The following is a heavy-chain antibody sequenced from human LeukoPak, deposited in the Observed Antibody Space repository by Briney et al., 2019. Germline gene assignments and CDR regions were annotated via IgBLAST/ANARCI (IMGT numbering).Heavy chain of an antibody. D-gene: IGHD2-2*02. CDR1: GGSISSDDYY. V-gene: IGHV4-30-4*01. CDR3: ARGTRYCTNTSCYKTAMDV. CDR2: IYYSGST. Sequence: SETLSLTCTVSGGSISSDDYYWSWIRQPPEKGLEWIGYIYYSGSTYYNASLRSRITISVDTSKNQLSLKLSSVTAAVTAVYFCARGTRYCTNTSCYKTAMDVWGQGTTVTVSS. J-gene: IGHJ6*02.